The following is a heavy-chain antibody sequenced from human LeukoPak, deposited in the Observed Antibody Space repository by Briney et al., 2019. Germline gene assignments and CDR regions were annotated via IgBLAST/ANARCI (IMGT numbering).Heavy chain of an antibody. D-gene: IGHD2-2*01. CDR2: IYYSGST. Sequence: PSQTLSLTCTVSGGSISSGGYYWSWIRQHPGKGLEWIGYIYYSGSTYYNPSLKSRVTISVDTSKNQFSLKLSSVTAADTAVYYCARGGGYCSRTSCSPLEYFDHWGQGTLVTLSS. V-gene: IGHV4-31*03. J-gene: IGHJ4*02. CDR1: GGSISSGGYY. CDR3: ARGGGYCSRTSCSPLEYFDH.